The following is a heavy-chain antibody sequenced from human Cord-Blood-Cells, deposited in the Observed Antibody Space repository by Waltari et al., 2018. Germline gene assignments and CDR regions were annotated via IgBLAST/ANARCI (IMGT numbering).Heavy chain of an antibody. CDR2: IYYSGST. J-gene: IGHJ4*02. V-gene: IGHV4-39*01. CDR3: ARRNGSGSYYFYFDY. Sequence: QLQLQESGPGMVKPSETLSLTCIVPGGPLSSSSYYWGRIRQPPGKGLDWIGSIYYSGSTYYTPSLKSRVTISVDTSKNQFSLKLSSVTAADTAVYYCARRNGSGSYYFYFDYWGQGTLVTVSS. D-gene: IGHD3-10*01. CDR1: GGPLSSSSYY.